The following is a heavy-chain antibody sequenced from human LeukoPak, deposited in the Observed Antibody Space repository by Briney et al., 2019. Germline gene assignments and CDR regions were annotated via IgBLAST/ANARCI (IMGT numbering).Heavy chain of an antibody. Sequence: GGSLRLSCETSGFSFNTYWMSWVRQPPGKGLEWVANIRQDGSEKYYVDSVKGRFTISRDNAKNSLYLQMNSLRAEDTAVYYCAREGIAVAGTYAFDIWGQGTMVTVSS. V-gene: IGHV3-7*01. D-gene: IGHD6-19*01. CDR2: IRQDGSEK. CDR1: GFSFNTYW. CDR3: AREGIAVAGTYAFDI. J-gene: IGHJ3*02.